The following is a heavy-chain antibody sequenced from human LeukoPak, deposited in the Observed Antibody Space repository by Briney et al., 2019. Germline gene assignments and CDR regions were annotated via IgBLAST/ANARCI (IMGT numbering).Heavy chain of an antibody. CDR1: GFTFSNYE. Sequence: PGGSLRLSCAASGFTFSNYEMNWVRQTPGKGLEWVSYISSSGSTIYYADSVKGRFTISRDNANNSLSLQMNSLRPEDTAVYYCARDREIDYWGQGTLVTVSS. CDR2: ISSSGSTI. CDR3: ARDREIDY. V-gene: IGHV3-48*03. J-gene: IGHJ4*02. D-gene: IGHD3-10*01.